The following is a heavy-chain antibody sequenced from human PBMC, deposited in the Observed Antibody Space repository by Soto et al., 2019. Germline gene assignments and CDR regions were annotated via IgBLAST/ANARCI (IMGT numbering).Heavy chain of an antibody. CDR2: IAYTGIT. J-gene: IGHJ4*02. CDR1: GGPIRSYY. CDR3: AREGFSGYDALDY. Sequence: QVHLQESGPGLLKPSETLSLTCGVSGGPIRSYYLSWVRQAPGKGLEWIAYIAYTGITGYNPSLRSPVTISGDTSQTPFSLKRNTVTAAGTAVYYCAREGFSGYDALDYWGQGILVTVSS. V-gene: IGHV4-59*01. D-gene: IGHD5-12*01.